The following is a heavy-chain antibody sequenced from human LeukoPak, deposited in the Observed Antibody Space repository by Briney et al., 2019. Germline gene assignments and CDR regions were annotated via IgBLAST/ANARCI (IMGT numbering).Heavy chain of an antibody. V-gene: IGHV4-34*01. CDR2: INHSGST. Sequence: SETLSLTCAVYGGSFSDYYWSWIRQPPGKGLEWIGEINHSGSTNYNPSLKSRLTISVDTSKNQFSLKLSPVTAADTAMYYCARHVNSNGSPSDYWGQGTLVTVSS. CDR1: GGSFSDYY. J-gene: IGHJ4*02. CDR3: ARHVNSNGSPSDY. D-gene: IGHD1-26*01.